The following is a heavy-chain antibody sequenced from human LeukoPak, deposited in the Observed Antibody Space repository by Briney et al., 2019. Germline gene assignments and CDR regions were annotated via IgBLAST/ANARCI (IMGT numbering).Heavy chain of an antibody. CDR3: ARDKNIYSVDV. Sequence: SETLSLTCTVSGDSINSLDLWSWVRQPPGKGLEWIGEMYLSGTTHSNPSVKSRVTISIDKSKNQFFLNLSSVTAADTAVYYCARDKNIYSVDVWGLGTTITVSS. CDR2: MYLSGTT. D-gene: IGHD2/OR15-2a*01. CDR1: GDSINSLDL. V-gene: IGHV4-4*02. J-gene: IGHJ6*02.